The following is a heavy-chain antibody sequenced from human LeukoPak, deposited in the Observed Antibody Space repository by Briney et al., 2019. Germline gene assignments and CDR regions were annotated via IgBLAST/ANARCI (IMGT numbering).Heavy chain of an antibody. CDR2: MNPNSGNT. V-gene: IGHV1-8*01. J-gene: IGHJ5*02. D-gene: IGHD3-10*01. CDR1: GYTFTSYD. CDR3: ARGPDYYGSGRTGNWFDP. Sequence: ASVKVSCKASGYTFTSYDINWVRQATGQGLERMGWMNPNSGNTGYAQKFQGRVTMTRNTSISTAYMELSSLRSEDTAVYYCARGPDYYGSGRTGNWFDPWGQGTLVTVSS.